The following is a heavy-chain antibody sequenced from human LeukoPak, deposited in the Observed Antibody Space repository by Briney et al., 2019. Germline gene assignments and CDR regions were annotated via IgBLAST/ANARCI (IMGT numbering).Heavy chain of an antibody. Sequence: PGGSLGLSCAASGFTFSSYEMNWVRQAPGKGLEWVSYISSSGSTIYYADSVKGRFTISRDNAKNSLYLQMNSLRAEDTAVYYCVRDYVWESHRQLDYWGQGTMVTVSS. J-gene: IGHJ4*02. CDR2: ISSSGSTI. CDR3: VRDYVWESHRQLDY. CDR1: GFTFSSYE. D-gene: IGHD3-16*01. V-gene: IGHV3-48*03.